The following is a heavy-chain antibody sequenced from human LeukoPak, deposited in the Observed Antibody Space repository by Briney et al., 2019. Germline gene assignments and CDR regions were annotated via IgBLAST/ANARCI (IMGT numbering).Heavy chain of an antibody. CDR3: TKDGSIAVAGTPSDS. D-gene: IGHD6-19*01. Sequence: GGSLRLSCAASGFTFSSYGMSWVRQAPGKGLEWVSTISGSGGITYYADSVRGRFTISRDNSKNTLYLQMRSLRAEDTAVYYCTKDGSIAVAGTPSDSWGQGTLVTVSS. CDR2: ISGSGGIT. J-gene: IGHJ4*02. V-gene: IGHV3-23*01. CDR1: GFTFSSYG.